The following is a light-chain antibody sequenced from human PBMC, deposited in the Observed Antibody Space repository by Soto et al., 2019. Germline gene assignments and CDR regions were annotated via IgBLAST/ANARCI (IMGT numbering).Light chain of an antibody. Sequence: QSVLTQPASVSGSPGQSITISCTGTSSDVGSYNLVSWYQQHLGKAPKLMIYEGSKRPSGVSNRFSGSKSGNTASLTISGLQAEDEADYYCCSYAGSSTPYVFGTGTKVTVL. CDR2: EGS. J-gene: IGLJ1*01. V-gene: IGLV2-23*01. CDR1: SSDVGSYNL. CDR3: CSYAGSSTPYV.